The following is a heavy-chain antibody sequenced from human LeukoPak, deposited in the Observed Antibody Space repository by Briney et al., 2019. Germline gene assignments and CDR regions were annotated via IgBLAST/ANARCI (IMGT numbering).Heavy chain of an antibody. V-gene: IGHV4-34*01. J-gene: IGHJ4*02. CDR1: GGSFSGYY. Sequence: PSETLSLTCAVYGGSFSGYYWSWIRPLPGRGLGWIGEINHSGSTNYNPSLKSRVTISVDTSKNQFSPKLSSVTAADTAVYYCARNQLIYRRIFDYWGQGTLVTVSS. CDR2: INHSGST. CDR3: ARNQLIYRRIFDY. D-gene: IGHD2-2*02.